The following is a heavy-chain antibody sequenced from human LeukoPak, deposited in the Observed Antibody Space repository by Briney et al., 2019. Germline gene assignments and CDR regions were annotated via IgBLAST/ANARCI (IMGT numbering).Heavy chain of an antibody. D-gene: IGHD2-8*01. CDR1: GVSISNTNW. CDR2: SCLTGLT. Sequence: SGTLSLTCGVSGVSISNTNWWRLVRQPPGQVVEGIWESCLTGLTHYNPSLESRVTVSLDKSKNQPSLNLTSVTAADTAVYYCSRENGAFSPFGYWGQGTLVTVLS. CDR3: SRENGAFSPFGY. V-gene: IGHV4-4*02. J-gene: IGHJ4*02.